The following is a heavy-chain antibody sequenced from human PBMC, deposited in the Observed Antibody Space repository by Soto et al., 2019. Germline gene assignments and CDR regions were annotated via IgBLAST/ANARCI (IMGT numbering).Heavy chain of an antibody. J-gene: IGHJ5*02. CDR1: GGTFSSYA. CDR3: ARGNYYDSSGYYSPPAPFDP. Sequence: QVQLVQSGAEVKKPGSSVKVSCKASGGTFSSYAISWVRQAPGQGLEWMGGIIPIFGTANYAQKFQGRVTITADESTSTAYMERSSLRSEDTAVYYCARGNYYDSSGYYSPPAPFDPWGQGTLVTVSS. D-gene: IGHD3-22*01. CDR2: IIPIFGTA. V-gene: IGHV1-69*12.